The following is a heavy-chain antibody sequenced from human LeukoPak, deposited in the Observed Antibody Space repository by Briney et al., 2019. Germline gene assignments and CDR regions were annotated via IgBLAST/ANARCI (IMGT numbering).Heavy chain of an antibody. D-gene: IGHD3-22*01. CDR3: AREPVNYYDSSGYYSPRFDY. CDR2: IIPILGIA. Sequence: EASVKVSCKASGGTFSSYAISWVRQAPGQGLEWMGRIIPILGIANYAQKFQGRVTITADKSTSTAYMELSSLRSEDTAVYYCAREPVNYYDSSGYYSPRFDYWGQGTLVTVSS. CDR1: GGTFSSYA. J-gene: IGHJ4*02. V-gene: IGHV1-69*04.